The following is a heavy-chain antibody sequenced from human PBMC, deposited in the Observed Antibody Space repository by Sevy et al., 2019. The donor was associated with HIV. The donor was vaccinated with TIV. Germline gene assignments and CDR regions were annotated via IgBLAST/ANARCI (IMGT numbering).Heavy chain of an antibody. CDR3: ARAPPVRSGDDSLNWFDP. CDR2: IYYTGST. CDR1: GGSISAYC. V-gene: IGHV4-59*01. J-gene: IGHJ5*02. D-gene: IGHD5-12*01. Sequence: SETLSLTCTVSGGSISAYCWSWIRQPPGKPLEYIGSIYYTGSTNYNPSLKSRVTISVDTSKNQFSLKLNSVTAADTAVYFCARAPPVRSGDDSLNWFDPWGQGTLVTVSS.